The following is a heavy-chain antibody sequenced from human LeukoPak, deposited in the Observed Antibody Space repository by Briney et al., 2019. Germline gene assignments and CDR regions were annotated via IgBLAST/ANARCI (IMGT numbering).Heavy chain of an antibody. V-gene: IGHV4-39*07. D-gene: IGHD2-15*01. CDR1: DGSITRSSYY. CDR3: ARGRGCSGGSCYSYYYYYGMDV. Sequence: SETLSLTCTVFDGSITRSSYYWGWIRQTPGEGLDWIGSIYYSGIAYYNPSLQGRVTMSVDTSKNQFSLKLSSVTAADTAVYYCARGRGCSGGSCYSYYYYYGMDVWGKGTTVTVSS. CDR2: IYYSGIA. J-gene: IGHJ6*04.